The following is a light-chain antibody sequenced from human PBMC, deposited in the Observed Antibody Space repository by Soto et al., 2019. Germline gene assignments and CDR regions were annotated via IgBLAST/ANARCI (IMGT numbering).Light chain of an antibody. Sequence: DIQMTQSPSTLSASPGDRVTITCRSSQSISNWLAWYQQKPGRAPKLLIYKASTLESGVPSRFSGSGSGTEFTLTMSSLQPDDFAIYYCQQYNDYWTFGQGTRVEI. V-gene: IGKV1-5*03. CDR3: QQYNDYWT. J-gene: IGKJ1*01. CDR2: KAS. CDR1: QSISNW.